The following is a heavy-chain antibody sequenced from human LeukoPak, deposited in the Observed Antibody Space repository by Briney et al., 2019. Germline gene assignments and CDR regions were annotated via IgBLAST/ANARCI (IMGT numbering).Heavy chain of an antibody. Sequence: ASVKVSCKASGYSFTSYDINWVRQATGQGPEWIGWMNPSSGNTGYAQRFQGRVTMTRDTSTSTAYLELSSLRSEGTAVYYCAAHTYYFSSGSFGHWGQGTLVTVSS. J-gene: IGHJ4*02. CDR1: GYSFTSYD. D-gene: IGHD3-10*01. V-gene: IGHV1-8*01. CDR2: MNPSSGNT. CDR3: AAHTYYFSSGSFGH.